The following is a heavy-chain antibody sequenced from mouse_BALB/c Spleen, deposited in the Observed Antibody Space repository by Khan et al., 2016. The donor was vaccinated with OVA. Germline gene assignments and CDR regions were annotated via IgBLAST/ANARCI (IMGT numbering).Heavy chain of an antibody. J-gene: IGHJ3*01. D-gene: IGHD1-1*01. Sequence: EVQLQESGGDLVKPGGSLKLSCAASGFTFSSYSMSWVRQTPDKRLEWVATISSGGDYTYYPDNVKGRFTISRDNARNTLYLQMSSLKSEGTAMYYCASHLAGSFAYWGQGTLVTVSA. CDR1: GFTFSSYS. V-gene: IGHV5-6*01. CDR3: ASHLAGSFAY. CDR2: ISSGGDYT.